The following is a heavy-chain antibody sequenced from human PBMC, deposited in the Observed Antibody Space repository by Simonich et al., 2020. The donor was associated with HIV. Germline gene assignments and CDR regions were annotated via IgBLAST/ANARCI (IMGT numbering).Heavy chain of an antibody. J-gene: IGHJ4*02. D-gene: IGHD4-17*01. CDR3: ARRHPTTVTTPYFDY. Sequence: QVQLQQWGAGLLKPSETLSLTCAVYGGSFSGHYWSWIRQPPGKGLEWIGENNHSGSTNNNPSLKRRVTISVDTSKNQFSLKLSSVTAADTAVYYWARRHPTTVTTPYFDYWGQGTLVTVSS. CDR2: NNHSGST. CDR1: GGSFSGHY. V-gene: IGHV4-34*01.